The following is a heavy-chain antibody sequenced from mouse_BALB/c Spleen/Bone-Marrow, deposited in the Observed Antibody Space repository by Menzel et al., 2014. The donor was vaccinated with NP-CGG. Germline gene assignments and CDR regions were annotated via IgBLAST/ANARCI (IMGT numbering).Heavy chain of an antibody. Sequence: VQLKQSGPELVKPGASVKMSCKASGYTFTSYVMHWVKRKPGQGLEWIGYINPYNDGTKYNEKFKGKATLTPDKSSSTAYMELSSLTSEDSAVYYCARRRVYGNYIYFDYWGQGTTLTVSS. J-gene: IGHJ2*01. CDR3: ARRRVYGNYIYFDY. CDR2: INPYNDGT. CDR1: GYTFTSYV. D-gene: IGHD2-1*01. V-gene: IGHV1-14*01.